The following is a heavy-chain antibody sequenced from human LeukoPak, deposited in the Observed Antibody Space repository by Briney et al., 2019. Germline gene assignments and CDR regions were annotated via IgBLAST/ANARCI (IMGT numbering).Heavy chain of an antibody. V-gene: IGHV4-59*01. CDR1: GGSISSYY. CDR3: ARVRRQQRGIYYYGMDV. CDR2: IYYSGST. Sequence: PSETLSLTCTVSGGSISSYYWSWIRQPPGKGLEWIGYIYYSGSTNYNPSLKSRVTISVDTSKNQFSLKLSSVTAADTAVYYCARVRRQQRGIYYYGMDVGAQGPRVTVS. J-gene: IGHJ6*02. D-gene: IGHD6-25*01.